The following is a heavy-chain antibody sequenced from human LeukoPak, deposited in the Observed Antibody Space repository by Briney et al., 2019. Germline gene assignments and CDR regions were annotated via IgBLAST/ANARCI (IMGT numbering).Heavy chain of an antibody. CDR3: AKGVSGYGSGRPFDY. CDR1: GFTFSSYA. J-gene: IGHJ4*02. V-gene: IGHV3-23*01. CDR2: ISDSGSST. D-gene: IGHD3-10*01. Sequence: PGGSLRVSCAASGFTFSSYAMIGVRQAPGKGLEWVSLISDSGSSTYYADSVKGRFTISRDNSKNTVYLQMNSLRAEDTAVYYCAKGVSGYGSGRPFDYWGQGTLVTVSS.